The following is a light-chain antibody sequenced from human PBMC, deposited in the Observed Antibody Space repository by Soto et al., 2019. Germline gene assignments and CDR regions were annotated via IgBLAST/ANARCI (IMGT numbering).Light chain of an antibody. CDR2: QDS. Sequence: SYELTQPPSVSVSPGQTASITCSGDKLGDKYACWYQQKPGQSPVLVIYQDSKRPSGIPGRFSGSNSGNTATLTISGTQAMDEAYYYCQAWDSSTNYVFGTGTKVTVL. CDR3: QAWDSSTNYV. V-gene: IGLV3-1*01. CDR1: KLGDKY. J-gene: IGLJ1*01.